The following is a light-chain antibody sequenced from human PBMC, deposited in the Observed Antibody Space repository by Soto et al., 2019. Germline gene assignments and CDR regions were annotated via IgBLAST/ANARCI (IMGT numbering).Light chain of an antibody. CDR2: AAS. CDR1: QGISTW. Sequence: DIQMPKFPSSLSASVGDRVNITCRASQGISTWLAWYQQKPERAPKSLIYAASRLQSGVPPRFSGSGSETDFTLTISSLQPEDFATYYCQQYNRYPRTFGQGTKVEIK. V-gene: IGKV1D-16*01. J-gene: IGKJ1*01. CDR3: QQYNRYPRT.